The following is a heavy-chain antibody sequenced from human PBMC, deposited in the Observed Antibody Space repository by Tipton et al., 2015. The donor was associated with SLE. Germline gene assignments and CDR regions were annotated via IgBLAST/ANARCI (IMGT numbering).Heavy chain of an antibody. CDR3: AREEGSGSY. D-gene: IGHD3-10*01. V-gene: IGHV4-34*09. CDR1: GGSFSGYY. CDR2: INHSGST. Sequence: TLSLTCAVYGGSFSGYYWSWIRQPPGKGLEWIGEINHSGSTNYNPSLKSRVTISVDTSKNQFSLKLSSVTAADTAVYYCAREEGSGSYWGQGTLVTVSS. J-gene: IGHJ4*02.